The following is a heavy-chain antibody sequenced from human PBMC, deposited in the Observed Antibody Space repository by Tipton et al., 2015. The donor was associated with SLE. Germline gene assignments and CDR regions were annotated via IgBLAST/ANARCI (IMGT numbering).Heavy chain of an antibody. CDR3: ARRGYDYYYYYYMDV. D-gene: IGHD5-12*01. J-gene: IGHJ6*03. V-gene: IGHV4-59*11. CDR2: LYYSGRT. Sequence: TLSLTCTVSGGSISSHYLSWIRQPPGKGLEWIGYLYYSGRTNYNPSLKSRVSISVDTSKNQFSLKLSSVTAADTAVYYCARRGYDYYYYYYMDVWGKGTTVTVSS. CDR1: GGSISSHY.